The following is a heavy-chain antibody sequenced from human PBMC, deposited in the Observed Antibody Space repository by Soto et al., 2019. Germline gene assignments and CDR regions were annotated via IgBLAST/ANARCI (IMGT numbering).Heavy chain of an antibody. J-gene: IGHJ4*02. Sequence: GGSLRLSCAASGFTFSSYSMNWVRQAPGKGLEWVSSISSSSSYIYYADPVKGRFTISRDNAKNSLYLQMNSLRAEDTAVYYCARDRDSSSHFDYWGQGTLVTVSS. CDR3: ARDRDSSSHFDY. D-gene: IGHD6-6*01. CDR2: ISSSSSYI. V-gene: IGHV3-21*01. CDR1: GFTFSSYS.